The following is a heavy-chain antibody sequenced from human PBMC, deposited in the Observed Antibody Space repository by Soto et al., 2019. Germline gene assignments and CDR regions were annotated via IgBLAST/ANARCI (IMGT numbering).Heavy chain of an antibody. D-gene: IGHD1-26*01. Sequence: SETLSLTCTVSGDYISSYHWSWIRQPPGKGLEWVGFIYSSGNTHYNPSLKSRVTISTDTSKNQFSLKLTSVTAADTAVYYCARAAVPATCCAFDIWGQGTRVTVSS. CDR1: GDYISSYH. V-gene: IGHV4-59*01. CDR2: IYSSGNT. CDR3: ARAAVPATCCAFDI. J-gene: IGHJ3*02.